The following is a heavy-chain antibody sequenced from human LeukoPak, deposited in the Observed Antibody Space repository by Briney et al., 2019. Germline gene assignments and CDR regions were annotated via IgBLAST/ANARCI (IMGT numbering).Heavy chain of an antibody. V-gene: IGHV3-30*02. CDR1: GFSFSSYW. Sequence: GGSLRLSCAASGFSFSSYWMHWVRQAPGKGLEWVAFIRYDGSSKYYADSVKGRFTISRDNSKNTLYLQMNSLRAEDTAVYYCARGPKSFTMLQHWGQGTLVTVSS. J-gene: IGHJ1*01. CDR3: ARGPKSFTMLQH. CDR2: IRYDGSSK. D-gene: IGHD3-10*01.